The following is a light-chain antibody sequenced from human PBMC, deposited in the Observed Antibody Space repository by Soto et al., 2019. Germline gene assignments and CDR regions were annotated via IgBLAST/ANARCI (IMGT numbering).Light chain of an antibody. V-gene: IGLV2-14*01. J-gene: IGLJ3*02. CDR3: SSYTSNSTLV. CDR1: SSDVGAYNY. Sequence: QSALTQPASASGSPGQSITISCTGTSSDVGAYNYVSWYQQHPDKAPKLMIFEVSDRPSGVSNRFSGSNSGNTASLTISGLQAEDEADYFCSSYTSNSTLVFGGGTKVTVL. CDR2: EVS.